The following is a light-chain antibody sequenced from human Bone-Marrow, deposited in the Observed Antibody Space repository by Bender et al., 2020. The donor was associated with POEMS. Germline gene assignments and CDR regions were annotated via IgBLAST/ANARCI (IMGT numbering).Light chain of an antibody. CDR2: SSH. Sequence: QSVLTQPPSASGTPGQRVTISCSGGSSNIGAHAVNWYQHLPGTAPKLLIYSSHRRPSEVPVRFSGSRSGTSASLGISGLQSEDEADYYCAVWDDSLNGWVFGGGTKLTVL. V-gene: IGLV1-44*01. J-gene: IGLJ3*02. CDR3: AVWDDSLNGWV. CDR1: SSNIGAHA.